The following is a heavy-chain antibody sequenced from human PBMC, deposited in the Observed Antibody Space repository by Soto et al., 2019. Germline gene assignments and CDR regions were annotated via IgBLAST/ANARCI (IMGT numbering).Heavy chain of an antibody. J-gene: IGHJ5*02. D-gene: IGHD2-8*01. CDR1: GGSISSGGYY. V-gene: IGHV4-31*03. CDR2: IYYSGST. CDR3: AKDRPRLTQQFNGVS. Sequence: SEILSLTCTVSGGSISSGGYYWSWIRQHPGKGLEWIGYIYYSGSTYYNPSLKSRVTISVDTSKNQFSLKLSLRSDDTAVYYCAKDRPRLTQQFNGVSWGQGTLVTVSS.